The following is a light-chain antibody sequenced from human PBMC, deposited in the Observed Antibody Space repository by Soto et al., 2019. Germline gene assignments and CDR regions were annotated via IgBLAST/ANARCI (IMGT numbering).Light chain of an antibody. V-gene: IGLV2-14*01. CDR2: DVS. CDR1: SSDIGAYNS. CDR3: SSYTTTGARV. Sequence: QSALTQPASVSGSPGQSITISCTGTSSDIGAYNSVSWYQQHPGMAPQLIIYDVSYRPSGISSRFSGSKSGNTASLTISGLPAAEEADYYCSSYTTTGARVFGGGTQLTVL. J-gene: IGLJ2*01.